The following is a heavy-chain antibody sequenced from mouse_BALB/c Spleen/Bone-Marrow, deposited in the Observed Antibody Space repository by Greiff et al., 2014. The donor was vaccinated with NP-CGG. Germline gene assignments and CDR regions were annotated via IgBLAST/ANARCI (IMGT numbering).Heavy chain of an antibody. CDR2: IDPYYGGT. CDR1: GYSFTGYN. Sequence: LQESGPELEKPGASVKISCKASGYSFTGYNMNWVKQSNGKSLEWIGNIDPYYGGTSYNQKFKGKATLTVGKSSSTAYMQLKSLTSEDSAVYYCARRGTYGSSPYDYAMDYWGQGTSVTVSS. CDR3: ARRGTYGSSPYDYAMDY. V-gene: IGHV1-39*01. D-gene: IGHD1-1*01. J-gene: IGHJ4*01.